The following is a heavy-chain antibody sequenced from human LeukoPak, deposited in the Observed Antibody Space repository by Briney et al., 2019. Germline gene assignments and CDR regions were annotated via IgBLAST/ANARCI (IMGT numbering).Heavy chain of an antibody. V-gene: IGHV4-4*09. CDR3: ARSGYRVGGYYYYYMDV. CDR2: IYTSGST. D-gene: IGHD5-24*01. J-gene: IGHJ6*03. Sequence: PSETLSLTCTVSGGSISSYYWSWIRQPPGKGLEWIGHIYTSGSTNYNPSLKSRVTISVDTSKNQFPLKLSSVTAADTAVYYCARSGYRVGGYYYYYMDVWGKGTTVTVSS. CDR1: GGSISSYY.